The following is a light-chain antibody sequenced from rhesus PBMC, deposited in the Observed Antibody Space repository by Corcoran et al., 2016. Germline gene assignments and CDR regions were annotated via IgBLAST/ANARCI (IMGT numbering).Light chain of an antibody. V-gene: IGKV1-25*01. CDR2: AAS. J-gene: IGKJ1*01. CDR3: QQHNSYPPT. Sequence: DIQMTQSPSSLSASVGDRVPITCRASQGISSYLAWYQQKPGKAPKLLIYAASTLQIGVPSRFSGRGSGTDFTLTISSLQPEDFATYYCQQHNSYPPTFGQGTKVEIK. CDR1: QGISSY.